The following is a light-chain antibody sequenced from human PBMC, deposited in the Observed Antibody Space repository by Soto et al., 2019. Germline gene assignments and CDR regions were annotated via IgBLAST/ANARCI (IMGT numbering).Light chain of an antibody. CDR3: QQYNNWPIT. J-gene: IGKJ5*01. V-gene: IGKV3-15*01. Sequence: EIVMTQSPVTLSLPPGEKATLSCRASQHIRTDLAWYQQRPGQAPRLLIYGASARATGIPARFSGSGSGTQFTLTISSLQSEDFAVYYCQQYNNWPITFGQGTRLEI. CDR1: QHIRTD. CDR2: GAS.